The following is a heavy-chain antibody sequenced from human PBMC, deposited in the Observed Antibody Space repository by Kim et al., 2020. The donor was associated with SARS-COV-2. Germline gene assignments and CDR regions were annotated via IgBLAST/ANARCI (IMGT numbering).Heavy chain of an antibody. CDR1: GFTFSSYS. CDR3: ARAPILRYFDWLLDGLGYFDY. CDR2: ISSSSSYI. Sequence: GGSLRLSCAASGFTFSSYSMNWVRQAPGKGLEWVSSISSSSSYIYYADSVKGRFTISRDNAKNSLYLQMNSLRAEDTAVYYCARAPILRYFDWLLDGLGYFDYWGQGTLVTVSS. D-gene: IGHD3-9*01. J-gene: IGHJ4*02. V-gene: IGHV3-21*01.